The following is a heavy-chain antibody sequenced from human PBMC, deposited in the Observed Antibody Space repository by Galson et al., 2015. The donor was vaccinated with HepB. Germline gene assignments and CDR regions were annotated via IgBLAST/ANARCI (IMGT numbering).Heavy chain of an antibody. CDR2: IVVGSGNT. V-gene: IGHV1-58*01. J-gene: IGHJ4*02. D-gene: IGHD3-10*01. CDR3: AAARSANYYGSGSPDY. Sequence: SVKVSCKASGFTFTSSAVQWVRQARGQRLEWIGWIVVGSGNTNYAQKFQERVTITRDMSTSTAYMELSSLRSEDTAVYYCAAARSANYYGSGSPDYWGQGTLVTVSS. CDR1: GFTFTSSA.